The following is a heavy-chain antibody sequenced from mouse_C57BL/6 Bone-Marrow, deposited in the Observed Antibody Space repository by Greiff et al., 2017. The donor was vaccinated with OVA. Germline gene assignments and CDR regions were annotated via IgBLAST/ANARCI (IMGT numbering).Heavy chain of an antibody. D-gene: IGHD2-3*01. CDR1: GYTFTSYW. Sequence: QVQLQQSGAELVKPGASVKLSCKASGYTFTSYWMQWVKQRPGQGLEWIGEIDPSDSYTNYNQKFKGKATLTVDTSSSTAYMQLSSLTSEDSAVYYCARWGRGWLLYFDYWGQGTTLTVSS. J-gene: IGHJ2*01. V-gene: IGHV1-50*01. CDR3: ARWGRGWLLYFDY. CDR2: IDPSDSYT.